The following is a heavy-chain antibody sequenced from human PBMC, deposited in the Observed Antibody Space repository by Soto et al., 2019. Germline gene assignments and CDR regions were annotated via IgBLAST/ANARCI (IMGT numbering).Heavy chain of an antibody. CDR1: DGPFSGYY. Sequence: QVQLHQWGAGLLKPSETLSLTCAVNDGPFSGYYWSWIRQPPGKGLEWIGEINHSGSTNYNPSLQSRVTTSVDTSKNHFSLRLSSVTAADTAIYYCARRPYHGSGNYYGRHSGMDVWGQGTTVTVSS. V-gene: IGHV4-34*01. J-gene: IGHJ6*02. D-gene: IGHD3-10*01. CDR3: ARRPYHGSGNYYGRHSGMDV. CDR2: INHSGST.